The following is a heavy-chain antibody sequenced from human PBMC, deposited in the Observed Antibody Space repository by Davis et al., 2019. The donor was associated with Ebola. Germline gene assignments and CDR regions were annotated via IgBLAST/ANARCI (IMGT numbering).Heavy chain of an antibody. CDR3: ARDKGIAVAGRYYYYGMDV. D-gene: IGHD6-19*01. Sequence: KFQGRVTITRDTSASTAYMELSSLRSEDTAVYYCARDKGIAVAGRYYYYGMDVWGQGTTVTVSS. V-gene: IGHV1-3*01. J-gene: IGHJ6*02.